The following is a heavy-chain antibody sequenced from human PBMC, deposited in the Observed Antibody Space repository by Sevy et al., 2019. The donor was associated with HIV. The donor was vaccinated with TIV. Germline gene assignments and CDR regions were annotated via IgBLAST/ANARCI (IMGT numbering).Heavy chain of an antibody. J-gene: IGHJ3*02. CDR3: ARGPSIFGDVDGLNI. Sequence: GGSLRLSCAASGFRFDRYSMNWVRQAPGKGLEWVSYISSGSSSINYADSVKDRFTISRDNAKKSLFLQMNSLRAEDTAVYYCARGPSIFGDVDGLNIWGRGTMVTVSS. D-gene: IGHD3-3*01. V-gene: IGHV3-48*01. CDR1: GFRFDRYS. CDR2: ISSGSSSI.